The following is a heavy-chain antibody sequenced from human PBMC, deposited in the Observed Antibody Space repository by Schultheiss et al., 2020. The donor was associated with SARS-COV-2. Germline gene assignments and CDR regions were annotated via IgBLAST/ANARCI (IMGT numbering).Heavy chain of an antibody. J-gene: IGHJ4*02. Sequence: GGSLRLSCAASGLTFRSYWMHWVRQAPGKGLVWVSRISGGGGSTNYADSVKGRFTISRDNSKNTLYLQMSSLRAENTAVYYCVKLLGGYNYYWGQGTLVTVSS. CDR1: GLTFRSYW. CDR2: ISGGGGST. V-gene: IGHV3-74*01. D-gene: IGHD5-24*01. CDR3: VKLLGGYNYY.